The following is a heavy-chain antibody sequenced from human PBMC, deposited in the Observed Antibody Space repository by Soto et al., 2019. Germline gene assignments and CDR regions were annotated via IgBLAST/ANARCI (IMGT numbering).Heavy chain of an antibody. Sequence: SGPTLVNPTQTLTLTCTFSGLSLTSRGVGVGWIRQPPGKALEWLALIYWDDDKRYSPSLKSRLTITKDTSKNQVVLTMTNMDPVDTGTYYCVRDSSGYYGFDFWGQGTLVTVSS. CDR3: VRDSSGYYGFDF. D-gene: IGHD3-22*01. V-gene: IGHV2-5*04. CDR1: GLSLTSRGVG. CDR2: IYWDDDK. J-gene: IGHJ4*02.